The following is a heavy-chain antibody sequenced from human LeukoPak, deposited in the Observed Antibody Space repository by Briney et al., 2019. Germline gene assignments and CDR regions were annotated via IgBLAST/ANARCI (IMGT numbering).Heavy chain of an antibody. J-gene: IGHJ4*02. Sequence: GGSRRLSCAASGFTFSSYAMSWVRQAPGKGLEWVSAISGSGGSTYYADSVKGRFTISRDNSKNTLYLQMNSLRAEDTAVYYCAKVQVRHSSSDYWGQGTLVTVSS. CDR3: AKVQVRHSSSDY. D-gene: IGHD6-6*01. CDR2: ISGSGGST. CDR1: GFTFSSYA. V-gene: IGHV3-23*01.